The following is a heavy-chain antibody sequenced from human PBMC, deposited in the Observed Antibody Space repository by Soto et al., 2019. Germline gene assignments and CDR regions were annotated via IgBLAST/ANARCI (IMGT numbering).Heavy chain of an antibody. CDR1: GGSFSGYY. D-gene: IGHD4-17*01. CDR2: INHSGST. CDR3: ARELRLMTTVTTALDY. J-gene: IGHJ4*02. V-gene: IGHV4-34*01. Sequence: SETLSLTCAVYGGSFSGYYWSWIRQPPGKGLEWIGEINHSGSTNYNPSLKSRVTISVDTSKNQFSLKLSSVTAADTAVYYCARELRLMTTVTTALDYWGQGTLVTVSS.